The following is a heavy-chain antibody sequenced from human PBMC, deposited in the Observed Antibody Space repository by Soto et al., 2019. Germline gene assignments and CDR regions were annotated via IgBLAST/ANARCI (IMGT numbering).Heavy chain of an antibody. J-gene: IGHJ4*02. V-gene: IGHV3-74*01. Sequence: PVGSLRLSCAASGFTFSSYWMHWVRQAPGKGLVWVSRINSDGSSTSYADSVKGRFTISRDNAKNTLYLQMNSLRAEDTAVYYCASYPTENYYDSSPSVDYWGQGTLVNVSS. CDR1: GFTFSSYW. CDR3: ASYPTENYYDSSPSVDY. D-gene: IGHD3-22*01. CDR2: INSDGSST.